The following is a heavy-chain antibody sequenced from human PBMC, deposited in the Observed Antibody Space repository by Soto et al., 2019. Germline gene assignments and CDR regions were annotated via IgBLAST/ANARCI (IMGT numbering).Heavy chain of an antibody. D-gene: IGHD2-15*01. CDR2: INSDGSST. V-gene: IGHV3-74*01. CDR1: GFTFSSYW. J-gene: IGHJ4*02. CDR3: VKTILVVAAATREDY. Sequence: EVQLVESGGGLVQPGGSLRLSCAASGFTFSSYWMHWVRQAPGKGLVWVSRINSDGSSTSYADSVKGRFTISRDNAKNTLYLQMNSLRSEDTAVYYCVKTILVVAAATREDYWGQGTLVTVSS.